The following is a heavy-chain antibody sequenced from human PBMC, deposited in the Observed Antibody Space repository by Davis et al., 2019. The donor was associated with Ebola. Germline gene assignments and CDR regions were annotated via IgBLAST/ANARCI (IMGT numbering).Heavy chain of an antibody. D-gene: IGHD6-13*01. V-gene: IGHV5-51*01. J-gene: IGHJ4*02. Sequence: GESLKISCKASGYTFSDHWVAWVRQMPGKGLEWMGIIYAGDSDTRYSPSFQGQVTITVDKSIPTASLQWSSLKASDTSMYFCVRQGISSSWFDYWGQGTLVTVSS. CDR1: GYTFSDHW. CDR2: IYAGDSDT. CDR3: VRQGISSSWFDY.